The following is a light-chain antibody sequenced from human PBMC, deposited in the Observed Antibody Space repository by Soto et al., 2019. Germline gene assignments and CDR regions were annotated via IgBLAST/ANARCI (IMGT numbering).Light chain of an antibody. CDR1: QTIARY. J-gene: IGKJ2*01. CDR3: QQSFSTPPT. CDR2: DAT. V-gene: IGKV1-39*01. Sequence: DIQMTQSPSFLSASVGDRVTITCRASQTIARYLNWYQHKPGKAPKFLIYDATSLQSGVPSRFSGSGSGTDFTLTINSLHPEDFATYYCQQSFSTPPTFGQGTKLEIK.